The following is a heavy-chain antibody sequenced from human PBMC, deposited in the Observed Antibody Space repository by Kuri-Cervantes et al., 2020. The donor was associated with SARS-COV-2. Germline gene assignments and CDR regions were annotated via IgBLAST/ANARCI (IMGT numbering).Heavy chain of an antibody. J-gene: IGHJ3*02. CDR3: ARGPKAGGTRNDALEI. CDR1: GFTFSSYG. V-gene: IGHV3-33*01. Sequence: GESLKISCAASGFTFSSYGMHWVRQAPGKGLEWVAVIWYDGSNKYYADSVKGRFTISRDNSKNTLYLQMNSLRAEDTAVYYCARGPKAGGTRNDALEIWGQGTTVTVSS. CDR2: IWYDGSNK. D-gene: IGHD1-26*01.